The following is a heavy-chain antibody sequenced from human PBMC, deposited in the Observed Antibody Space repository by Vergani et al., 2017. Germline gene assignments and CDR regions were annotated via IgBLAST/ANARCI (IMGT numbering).Heavy chain of an antibody. CDR3: ARDTFHFDSENYDDVFDS. CDR1: GASVNSYY. Sequence: QVKLQESGPGLVKPSETLSLTCTVSGASVNSYYWSWIRQPPGKGLEWMGYVSFRGDTLYDPSVKGRMTISLNTSSNQFSLYLTSVTTADTAMYYCARDTFHFDSENYDDVFDSWGQGTMVIVSS. J-gene: IGHJ3*02. V-gene: IGHV4-59*02. D-gene: IGHD3-16*01. CDR2: VSFRGDT.